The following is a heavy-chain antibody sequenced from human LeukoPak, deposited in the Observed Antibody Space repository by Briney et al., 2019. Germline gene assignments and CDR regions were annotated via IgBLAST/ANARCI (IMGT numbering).Heavy chain of an antibody. Sequence: GGSLRLSCAASGFILSTHGMHWVRQAPGKGLEWVAGMWYDGSREDYADSVKGRFTVSRDMSKNTLNLQMNSLRVEDTAMFYCARDLSFGSLDFRGQGTLVTVSS. CDR3: ARDLSFGSLDF. D-gene: IGHD1-26*01. J-gene: IGHJ4*02. V-gene: IGHV3-33*01. CDR2: MWYDGSRE. CDR1: GFILSTHG.